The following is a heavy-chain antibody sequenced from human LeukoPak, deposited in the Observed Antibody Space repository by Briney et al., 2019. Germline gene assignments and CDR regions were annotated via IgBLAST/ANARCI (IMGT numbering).Heavy chain of an antibody. V-gene: IGHV4-39*01. J-gene: IGHJ4*02. CDR2: IYFSGGT. CDR1: GDSISSSNCY. D-gene: IGHD3-22*01. Sequence: PSETLSLTCTVSGDSISSSNCYWGWIRQPPGKGLEWIGSIYFSGGTYYNASLKSRVTISVDTSKNQFSLKLSSVTAADTAVYYCARASYSYDINGWVPFDYWGQGTLVTVSS. CDR3: ARASYSYDINGWVPFDY.